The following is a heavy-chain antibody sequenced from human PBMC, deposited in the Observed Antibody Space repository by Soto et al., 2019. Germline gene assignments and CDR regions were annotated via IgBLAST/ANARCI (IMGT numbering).Heavy chain of an antibody. CDR3: ARTLFGWGIWFDH. CDR2: IYYSGST. J-gene: IGHJ5*02. V-gene: IGHV4-59*01. D-gene: IGHD3-10*02. CDR1: GGSISSYY. Sequence: QVQLQESGPGLVKPSETLSLTCTVSGGSISSYYWSWIRQPPGKGLEWIGYIYYSGSTNYNPSLKSRVTISVDTSKNQFSLKLSSVTAADTAVYYCARTLFGWGIWFDHWGQGTLVTVSS.